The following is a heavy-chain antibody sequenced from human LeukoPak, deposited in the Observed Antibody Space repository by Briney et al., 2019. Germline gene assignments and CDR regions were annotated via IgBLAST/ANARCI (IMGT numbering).Heavy chain of an antibody. D-gene: IGHD1-26*01. Sequence: GASVKVSCKASGGTFSSYAISWVRQAPGQGLEWMGGIIPIFGTANYAQKFQGRVTMTRDTSTSTVYMELSSLRSEDTAVYYCAREYPRGGATTYYYYYYMDVWGKGTTVTVSS. CDR2: IIPIFGTA. CDR1: GGTFSSYA. CDR3: AREYPRGGATTYYYYYYMDV. J-gene: IGHJ6*03. V-gene: IGHV1-69*05.